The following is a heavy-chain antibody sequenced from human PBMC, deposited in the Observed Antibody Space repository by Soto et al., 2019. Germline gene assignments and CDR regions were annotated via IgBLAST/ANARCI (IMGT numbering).Heavy chain of an antibody. J-gene: IGHJ4*02. CDR2: FYYSGSP. Sequence: QVQLQESGPGLVKPSETLSLTCTVSGDSIRSSSHYWAWNRQPPGKGLEWIGGFYYSGSPYYNPSXKRXVTMSVDTSKNQFSLNLNSVTAADTAVYYCYINGYWGQGTLVTVSS. CDR3: YINGY. CDR1: GDSIRSSSHY. V-gene: IGHV4-39*01. D-gene: IGHD2-8*01.